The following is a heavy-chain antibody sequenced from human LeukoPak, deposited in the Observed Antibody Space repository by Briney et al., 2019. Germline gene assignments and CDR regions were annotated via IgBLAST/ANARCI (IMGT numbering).Heavy chain of an antibody. Sequence: SETLSLTCTVSGGSISSYYWSWIRQPPGKGLEWIGYIYYSGSTNYSPSLKSRVTISVDTSKNQFSLKLSSVTAADTAVYHCARRRGRYGSGSYYAFDIWGQGTMVTVSS. CDR1: GGSISSYY. V-gene: IGHV4-59*08. D-gene: IGHD3-10*01. CDR3: ARRRGRYGSGSYYAFDI. CDR2: IYYSGST. J-gene: IGHJ3*02.